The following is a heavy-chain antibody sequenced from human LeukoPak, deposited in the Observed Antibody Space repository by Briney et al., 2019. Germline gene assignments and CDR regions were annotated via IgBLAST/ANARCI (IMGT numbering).Heavy chain of an antibody. D-gene: IGHD6-13*01. V-gene: IGHV1-2*02. CDR2: INPNNGGT. J-gene: IGHJ4*02. CDR1: GYTFTDYY. Sequence: GASVKVSCKSSGYTFTDYYMHWVRQAPGQGPEWMAWINPNNGGTNYAQKFQGRVTITRDTSISTAYMELSRLRSDDTAVYYCTRGRLTAGPAAAVYLFEYWGQGTLVTVSS. CDR3: TRGRLTAGPAAAVYLFEY.